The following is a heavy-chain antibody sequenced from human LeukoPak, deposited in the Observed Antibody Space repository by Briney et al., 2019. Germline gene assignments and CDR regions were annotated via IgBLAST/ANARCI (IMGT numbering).Heavy chain of an antibody. CDR3: ARGDPVAGTSDFDY. J-gene: IGHJ4*02. V-gene: IGHV1-24*01. D-gene: IGHD6-19*01. CDR1: GYTLTGLS. CDR2: FDPEDGQT. Sequence: ASVKVSCKVSGYTLTGLSMHWVRQAPAKGLEWMGGFDPEDGQTIYAQKFQGRVTMTRDTSISTAYMELSRLRSDDTAVYYCARGDPVAGTSDFDYWGQGTLVTVSS.